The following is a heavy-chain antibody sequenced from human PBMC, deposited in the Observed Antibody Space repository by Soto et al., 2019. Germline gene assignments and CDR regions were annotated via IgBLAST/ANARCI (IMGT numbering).Heavy chain of an antibody. CDR1: GFTFSSYN. Sequence: EVQLVESGEGLVQPGGSLRLSCAASGFTFSSYNIHWIRQAPGKGLEFVSAISRSGDRTYYADSVKGRFTITRVNSKNTVWLQMGSLRAEDMAVYYCARARCSSGQCYYFDYWGRGALVSVSS. D-gene: IGHD2-15*01. CDR3: ARARCSSGQCYYFDY. V-gene: IGHV3-64*02. CDR2: ISRSGDRT. J-gene: IGHJ4*02.